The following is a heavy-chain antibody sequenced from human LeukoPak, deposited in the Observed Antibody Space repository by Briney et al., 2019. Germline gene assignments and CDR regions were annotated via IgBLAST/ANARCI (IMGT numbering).Heavy chain of an antibody. J-gene: IGHJ4*02. CDR2: ISYDGSNK. CDR1: GFTFSSYG. V-gene: IGHV3-30*03. CDR3: ARGGYYNILTGFRGRILGFDS. Sequence: GGSLRLSCAASGFTFSSYGMHWVRQAPGKGLEWVAVISYDGSNKYYADSVRGRFTISRDNSKNTLYLQMNSLRPEDTAVYYCARGGYYNILTGFRGRILGFDSWGQGTLVTVSS. D-gene: IGHD3-9*01.